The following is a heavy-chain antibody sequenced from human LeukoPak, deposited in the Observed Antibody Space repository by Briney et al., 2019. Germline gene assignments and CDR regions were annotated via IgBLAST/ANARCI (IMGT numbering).Heavy chain of an antibody. Sequence: GGSLRLSCAASGFTFSSYWMSWVRQAPGKGLEWVANIKQDGSEKYYVDSVKGRFTISRDNAKNSLYLQMNSLRAEDTAVYYCARRARYYDSSGYTPWGQGTLVTVSP. CDR2: IKQDGSEK. D-gene: IGHD3-22*01. V-gene: IGHV3-7*01. CDR1: GFTFSSYW. J-gene: IGHJ4*02. CDR3: ARRARYYDSSGYTP.